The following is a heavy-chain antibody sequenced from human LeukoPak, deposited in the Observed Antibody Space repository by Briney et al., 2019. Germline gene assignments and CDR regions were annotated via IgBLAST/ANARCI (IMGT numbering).Heavy chain of an antibody. D-gene: IGHD3-22*01. V-gene: IGHV3-74*01. CDR1: AFTFSSYW. Sequence: GGSMRLSCAAYAFTFSSYWTHWDRHVQGKGLVWVSRIKTDGSNTVYADNVKGRFTISRDNAKNTLYLQMNSLRVEDTAVYYCTRTYYYDSRDYFDYWGQGALVTVSS. J-gene: IGHJ4*02. CDR3: TRTYYYDSRDYFDY. CDR2: IKTDGSNT.